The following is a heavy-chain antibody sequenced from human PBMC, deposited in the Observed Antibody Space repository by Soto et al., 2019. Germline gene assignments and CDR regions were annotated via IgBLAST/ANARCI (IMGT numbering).Heavy chain of an antibody. CDR3: ATAHIVGATPDAFDI. Sequence: ASVKVSCKVSGYTLTELSMHWVRQAPGKGLEWMGGFDPEDGETIYAQKFQGRVTMTEDTSTDTAYMELSSLRSEDTAVYYCATAHIVGATPDAFDIWGQGTMVTVSS. J-gene: IGHJ3*02. D-gene: IGHD1-26*01. CDR1: GYTLTELS. CDR2: FDPEDGET. V-gene: IGHV1-24*01.